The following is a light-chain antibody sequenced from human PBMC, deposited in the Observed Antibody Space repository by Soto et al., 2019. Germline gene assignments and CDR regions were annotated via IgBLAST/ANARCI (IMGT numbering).Light chain of an antibody. CDR2: TAS. CDR1: RGVSDD. Sequence: DVQLTQSPSSLSASVGDRVTITCRASRGVSDDLAWYQQKPGSPPRLLIFTASTLQTGVPSRFSGSGSGTDFSLTISSLQPEDVATYYCQKCNSPPYTFGQGTKLEIK. J-gene: IGKJ2*01. V-gene: IGKV1-27*01. CDR3: QKCNSPPYT.